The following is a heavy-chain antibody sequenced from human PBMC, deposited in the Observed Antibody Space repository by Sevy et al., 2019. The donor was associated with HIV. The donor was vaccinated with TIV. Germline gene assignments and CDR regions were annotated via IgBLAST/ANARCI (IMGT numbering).Heavy chain of an antibody. D-gene: IGHD1-26*01. CDR2: IKQDGSDK. V-gene: IGHV3-7*01. CDR3: ARDLYSGSYYENY. CDR1: GFTLSNYW. Sequence: GSLRLSCAASGFTLSNYWMRWVRQAPGKGLEWVANIKQDGSDKYYVDSVKGRFTISRDNAKNSLYLQMNSLRAEDTAVYYCARDLYSGSYYENYWGQGTLVTVSS. J-gene: IGHJ4*02.